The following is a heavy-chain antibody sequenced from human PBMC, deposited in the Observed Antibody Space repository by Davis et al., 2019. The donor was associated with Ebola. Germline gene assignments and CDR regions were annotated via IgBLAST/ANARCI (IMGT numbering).Heavy chain of an antibody. J-gene: IGHJ6*02. CDR2: ISGSGGST. V-gene: IGHV3-23*01. D-gene: IGHD6-19*01. Sequence: PGGSLRLSCAASGFTFSSYAMSWVRQAPGKGLEWVSAISGSGGSTYYADSVKGRFTISRDNSKNTLYLQMNSLRAEDTAVYYCAKSPRGSSGPYLWYYYYGMDVWGQGTTVTVSS. CDR3: AKSPRGSSGPYLWYYYYGMDV. CDR1: GFTFSSYA.